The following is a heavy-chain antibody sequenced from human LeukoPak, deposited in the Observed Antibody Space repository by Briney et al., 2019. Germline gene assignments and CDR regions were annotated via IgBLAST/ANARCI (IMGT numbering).Heavy chain of an antibody. CDR3: ARAGTTDYYYCNMDV. V-gene: IGHV1-8*01. CDR1: GYTFTSYD. J-gene: IGHJ6*02. CDR2: MNPNSGNT. D-gene: IGHD4-17*01. Sequence: ASVKVSCKASGYTFTSYDINWVRQATGQGLEWMGWMNPNSGNTGYAQKFQGRVTMTRNTSISTSYMELSSLRSEDTAVYYCARAGTTDYYYCNMDVWGQGTTVTVSS.